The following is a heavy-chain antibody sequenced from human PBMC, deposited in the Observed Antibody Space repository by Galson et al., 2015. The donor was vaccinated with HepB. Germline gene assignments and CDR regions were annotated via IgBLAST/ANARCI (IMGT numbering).Heavy chain of an antibody. J-gene: IGHJ4*02. CDR3: ATGRRRGWFGELLSAIFDY. CDR2: FDPEDGET. V-gene: IGHV1-24*01. Sequence: SVKVSCKVSGYTLTELSMHWVRQAPGKGLEWMGGFDPEDGETIYAQKFQGRVTMTEDTSTDTAYMELSSLRSEDTAVYYCATGRRRGWFGELLSAIFDYWGQGTLVTVSS. D-gene: IGHD3-10*01. CDR1: GYTLTELS.